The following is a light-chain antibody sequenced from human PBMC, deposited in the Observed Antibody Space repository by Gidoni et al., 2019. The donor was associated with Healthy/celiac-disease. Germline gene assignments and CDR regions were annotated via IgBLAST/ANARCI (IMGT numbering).Light chain of an antibody. V-gene: IGKV3-20*01. Sequence: VFTQSPGPLSLSPGESATLSCRASQSVSSSYLAWYQQKPGQAPRLLIYGASSRSTGIPDRFSGSGSGTDFTLTISRLEPEDFAVYYCQQYGSSPRTFGGGTKVEIK. CDR3: QQYGSSPRT. CDR1: QSVSSSY. CDR2: GAS. J-gene: IGKJ4*01.